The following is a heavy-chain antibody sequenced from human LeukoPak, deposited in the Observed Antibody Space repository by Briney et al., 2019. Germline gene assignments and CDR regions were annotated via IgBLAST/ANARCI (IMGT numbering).Heavy chain of an antibody. CDR3: VKDHGAYDLDS. D-gene: IGHD4-17*01. CDR2: IRSDGSTS. J-gene: IGHJ4*02. V-gene: IGHV3-30*02. CDR1: GFTFSSYS. Sequence: GGSLRLSCAASGFTFSSYSMHWIRQAPGKGLQWVSHIRSDGSTSYCADSVKGRFTISRDNSKNTLYLQMNSLRPEDTAIYFCVKDHGAYDLDSWGQGTLVTVSS.